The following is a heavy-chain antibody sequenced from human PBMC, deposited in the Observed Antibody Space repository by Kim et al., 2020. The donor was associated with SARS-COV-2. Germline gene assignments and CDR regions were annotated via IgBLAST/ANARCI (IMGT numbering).Heavy chain of an antibody. V-gene: IGHV1-18*01. Sequence: ASVKVSCKASGYTFTSYGISWVRQAPGQGLEWMGWISAYNGNTNYAQKLQGRGTMTTDTSTSTAYMELRSLRSDDTAVYYCARALSEVAAAGNTAINYYYHGMGVWGQGTTVTVSS. D-gene: IGHD6-13*01. CDR1: GYTFTSYG. CDR3: ARALSEVAAAGNTAINYYYHGMGV. J-gene: IGHJ6*02. CDR2: ISAYNGNT.